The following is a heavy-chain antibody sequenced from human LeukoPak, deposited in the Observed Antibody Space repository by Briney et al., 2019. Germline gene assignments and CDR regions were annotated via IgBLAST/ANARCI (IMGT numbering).Heavy chain of an antibody. CDR3: ARGGLAGATPDY. Sequence: GGSLRLSCAASGFTFNSYWIHWVRQSPGKGLMGVSLVSNDGSATNNADSVKGRFTIARYNAKNTLYLQMNSLRAEATAVYYCARGGLAGATPDYWGQGTLVTVSS. CDR2: VSNDGSAT. J-gene: IGHJ4*02. V-gene: IGHV3-74*01. D-gene: IGHD1-26*01. CDR1: GFTFNSYW.